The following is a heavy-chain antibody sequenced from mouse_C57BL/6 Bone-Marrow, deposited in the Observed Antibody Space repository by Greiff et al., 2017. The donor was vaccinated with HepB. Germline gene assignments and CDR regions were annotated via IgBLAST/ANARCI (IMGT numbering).Heavy chain of an antibody. Sequence: EVQVVESGGDLVKPGGSLKLSCAASGFTFSSYGMSWVRQTPDKRLEWVATISSGGSYTYYPDSVKGRFTISIDNAKNTLYLQMSSLKSEDTAMYYCARQLDYGSSYGWYFDVWGTGTTVTVSS. V-gene: IGHV5-6*01. D-gene: IGHD1-1*01. CDR3: ARQLDYGSSYGWYFDV. CDR2: ISSGGSYT. J-gene: IGHJ1*03. CDR1: GFTFSSYG.